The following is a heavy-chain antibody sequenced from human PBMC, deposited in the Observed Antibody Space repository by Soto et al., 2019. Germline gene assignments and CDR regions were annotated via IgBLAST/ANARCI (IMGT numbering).Heavy chain of an antibody. V-gene: IGHV1-3*04. CDR2: ISTGNGIT. Sequence: ASVKVSCKASGYTFTSYAIHWVRQAPGQRLEWMGWISTGNGITKYSQTFQGRVTITRDTSASTAYMELSSLRSEDTAVYYCARVLVKVGYDFVYWGQGTLVTVSS. CDR3: ARVLVKVGYDFVY. CDR1: GYTFTSYA. J-gene: IGHJ4*02. D-gene: IGHD5-12*01.